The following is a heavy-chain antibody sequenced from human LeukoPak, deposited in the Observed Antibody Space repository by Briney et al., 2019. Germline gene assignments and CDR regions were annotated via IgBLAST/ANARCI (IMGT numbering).Heavy chain of an antibody. CDR2: IWYDGSNK. V-gene: IGHV3-33*08. Sequence: PGRSLRLSCAVSGFTFSSYGMHGVRQAPGKGLEWVAVIWYDGSNKYYADSVKGRFTISRDNSKNTLYLQMNSLRAEDTAVYYCARKHSSGYYPDYWGQGTLVTVSS. CDR1: GFTFSSYG. CDR3: ARKHSSGYYPDY. D-gene: IGHD3-22*01. J-gene: IGHJ4*02.